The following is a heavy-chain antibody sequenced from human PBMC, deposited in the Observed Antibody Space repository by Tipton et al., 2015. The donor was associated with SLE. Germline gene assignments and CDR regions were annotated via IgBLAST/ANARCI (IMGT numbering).Heavy chain of an antibody. J-gene: IGHJ4*02. Sequence: TLSLTCTVSGGSISSYYWSWIRQPPGKGLEWIGYIYYSGSTNYNPSLKSRVTISVDTSKNQFSLKLSSVTAADTAVYYCVGGDPFFFDYWGQGTLVTVSP. CDR2: IYYSGST. D-gene: IGHD2-21*01. CDR3: VGGDPFFFDY. CDR1: GGSISSYY. V-gene: IGHV4-59*01.